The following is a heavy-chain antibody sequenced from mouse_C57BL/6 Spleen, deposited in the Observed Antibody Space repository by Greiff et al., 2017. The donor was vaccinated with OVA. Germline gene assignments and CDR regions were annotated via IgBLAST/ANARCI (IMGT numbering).Heavy chain of an antibody. D-gene: IGHD2-1*01. Sequence: EVKLMESGPELVKPGASVKISCKASGYSFTDYNMNWVKQSNGKSLEWIGVINPNYGTTSYNQKFKGKATLTVDQSSSTAYMQLNSLTSEDSAVYYCARLGDGNSAMDYWGQGTSVTVSS. V-gene: IGHV1-39*01. J-gene: IGHJ4*01. CDR2: INPNYGTT. CDR3: ARLGDGNSAMDY. CDR1: GYSFTDYN.